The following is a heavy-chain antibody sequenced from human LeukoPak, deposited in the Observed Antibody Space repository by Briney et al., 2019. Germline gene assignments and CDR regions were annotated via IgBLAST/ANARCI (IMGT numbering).Heavy chain of an antibody. CDR2: ISGGGVST. CDR1: GFTFSSYA. D-gene: IGHD6-19*01. Sequence: PGGSLRLSCAASGFTFSSYAMSWVRQAPGKGLEWVSAISGGGVSTYYADSVKGRFTISRDNSKNTLYLQMNSLRAEDTAVYYCAKEESGWSITTLYYFDYWGQGTLVTVSS. V-gene: IGHV3-23*01. CDR3: AKEESGWSITTLYYFDY. J-gene: IGHJ4*02.